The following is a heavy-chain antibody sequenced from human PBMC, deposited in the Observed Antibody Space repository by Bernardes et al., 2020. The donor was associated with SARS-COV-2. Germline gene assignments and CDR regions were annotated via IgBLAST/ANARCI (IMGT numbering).Heavy chain of an antibody. D-gene: IGHD1-1*01. CDR2: ICYGGST. V-gene: IGHV4-39*01. J-gene: IGHJ4*02. Sequence: IRQTPGKGLEWIGSICYGGSTYYSPSLKSRGTIAVDTSKNQFSLRLSSVTATDTAVYYCSRHLVLNWNDGRWGQGTLVTVSS. CDR3: SRHLVLNWNDGR.